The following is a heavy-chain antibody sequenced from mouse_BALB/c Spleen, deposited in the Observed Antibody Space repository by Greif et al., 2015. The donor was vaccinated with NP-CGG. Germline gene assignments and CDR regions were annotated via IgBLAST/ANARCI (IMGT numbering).Heavy chain of an antibody. J-gene: IGHJ2*01. CDR3: ARSEVGYYFDY. Sequence: VQLQQSGAELARPGASVKLSCKASGYTITSYWMRWVKQRPGQGLEWIGAIYPGGGDTRYTQKFKGKATLTADKSSSTAYMQLSSLASEDSAVYYCARSEVGYYFDYWGQGTTLTVSS. CDR1: GYTITSYW. D-gene: IGHD1-1*02. V-gene: IGHV1-87*01. CDR2: IYPGGGDT.